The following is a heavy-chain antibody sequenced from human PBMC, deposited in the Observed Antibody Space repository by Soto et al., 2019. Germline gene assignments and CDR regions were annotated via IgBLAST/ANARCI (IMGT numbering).Heavy chain of an antibody. CDR1: GYTFTSYC. V-gene: IGHV1-18*01. CDR3: ARVKTSGYHNWFDP. CDR2: ISAYNGNT. Sequence: ASVKVSCKASGYTFTSYCISWVRQAPGQGLEWMGWISAYNGNTNYAQKLQGRVTMTTDTSTSTAYMELRSLRSDDTAVYYCARVKTSGYHNWFDPWGQGTLVTVSS. J-gene: IGHJ5*02. D-gene: IGHD3-22*01.